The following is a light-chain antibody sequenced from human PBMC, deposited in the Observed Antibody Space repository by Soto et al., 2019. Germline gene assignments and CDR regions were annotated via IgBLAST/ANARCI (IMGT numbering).Light chain of an antibody. CDR2: GAS. CDR1: QSVSSN. CDR3: QPDHNWPPGT. Sequence: EIVMTQSPATLSVSPGERATLSCRASQSVSSNLAWYQQKRGQAPRLLIYGASTSDTGIPARFSGSGSGTEFTIAISSLQAEDVAVYYCQPDHNWPPGTFGKGTKVEIK. V-gene: IGKV3-15*01. J-gene: IGKJ1*01.